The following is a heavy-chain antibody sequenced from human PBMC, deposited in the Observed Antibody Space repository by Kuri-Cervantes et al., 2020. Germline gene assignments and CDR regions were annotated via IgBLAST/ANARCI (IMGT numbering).Heavy chain of an antibody. CDR3: ATALRIVVVPAANLGVDAFDI. Sequence: SVKVSCKASGGTFSSYAISWVRQAPGQGLEWMGRIIPIFGTANYAQKFQGRVTITADESTSTAYMELSSLRSEDTAVYYCATALRIVVVPAANLGVDAFDIWGQGTMVTVSS. V-gene: IGHV1-69*13. J-gene: IGHJ3*02. CDR2: IIPIFGTA. CDR1: GGTFSSYA. D-gene: IGHD2-2*01.